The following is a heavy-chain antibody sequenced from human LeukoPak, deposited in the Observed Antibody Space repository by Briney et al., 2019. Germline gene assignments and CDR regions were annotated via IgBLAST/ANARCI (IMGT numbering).Heavy chain of an antibody. V-gene: IGHV3-21*01. J-gene: IGHJ4*02. CDR2: ISSSSSYI. CDR3: ARDQGGGTSY. Sequence: PGGSLRLSCAASGFTFSTYAMSWVRQAPGKGLEWVSSISSSSSYIYYADSVKGRFTISRDNAKNSLYLQMNSLRAEDTAIYYCARDQGGGTSYWGQGTLVTVSS. CDR1: GFTFSTYA. D-gene: IGHD2-15*01.